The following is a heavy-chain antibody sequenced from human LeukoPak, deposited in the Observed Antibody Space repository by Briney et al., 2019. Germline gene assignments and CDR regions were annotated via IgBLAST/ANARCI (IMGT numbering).Heavy chain of an antibody. CDR1: GYTLTELS. V-gene: IGHV1-24*01. D-gene: IGHD4-17*01. CDR3: ATTTTVTTVGFYYYYMDV. J-gene: IGHJ6*03. CDR2: FDPEDGET. Sequence: ASVKVSCKVSGYTLTELSMHWVRQAPGKGLEWMGGFDPEDGETIYAQKFQGRVTKTEDTSTDTAYMELSSLRSEDTAVYYCATTTTVTTVGFYYYYMDVWGKGTTVTVSS.